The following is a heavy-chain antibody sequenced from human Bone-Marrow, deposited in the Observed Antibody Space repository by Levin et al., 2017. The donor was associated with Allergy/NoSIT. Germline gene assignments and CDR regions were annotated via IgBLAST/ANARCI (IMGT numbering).Heavy chain of an antibody. Sequence: KPGGSLRLSCAASGFTFSSYTMNWVRQAPGKGLEWVSSIDTGSNYLYYADSVKGRFTISRDNTKNSLYLQVNSLRDDDTAAYYCARETSQYSSYGATFDIWGQGTMVTVSS. CDR3: ARETSQYSSYGATFDI. CDR1: GFTFSSYT. J-gene: IGHJ3*02. V-gene: IGHV3-21*01. D-gene: IGHD3-22*01. CDR2: IDTGSNYL.